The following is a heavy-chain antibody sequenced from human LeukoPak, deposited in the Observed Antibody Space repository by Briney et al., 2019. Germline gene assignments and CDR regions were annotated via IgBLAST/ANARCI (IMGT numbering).Heavy chain of an antibody. V-gene: IGHV3-66*01. CDR3: ARAYGSASYSFDY. J-gene: IGHJ4*02. CDR2: IYSGGNT. CDR1: GFTVSSNY. D-gene: IGHD3-10*01. Sequence: GGSLRLSCAASGFTVSSNYMNWVRQAPGKGLEWVSVIYSGGNTYYADSVKGRFTISRDNSKNTLYLQMNSLRAEDTAVYYCARAYGSASYSFDYWGQGTLVIVSS.